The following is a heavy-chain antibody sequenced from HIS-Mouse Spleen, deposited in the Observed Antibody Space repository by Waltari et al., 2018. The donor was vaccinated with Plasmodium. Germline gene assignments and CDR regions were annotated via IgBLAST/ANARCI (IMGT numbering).Heavy chain of an antibody. Sequence: QVQLQQWGAGLLKPSETLSLTCAVYGGSFSGYYWSWIRQPPGKGLEWLGESNHSGSTNNNPALKSRVTISVDTSKNQFSLKLSSVTAADTVVYYCARVLNIVATIDYWGQGTLVTVSS. J-gene: IGHJ4*02. CDR2: SNHSGST. CDR1: GGSFSGYY. CDR3: ARVLNIVATIDY. V-gene: IGHV4-34*01. D-gene: IGHD5-12*01.